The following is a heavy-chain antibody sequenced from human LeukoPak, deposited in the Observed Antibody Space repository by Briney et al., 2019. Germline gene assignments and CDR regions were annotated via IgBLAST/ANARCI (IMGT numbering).Heavy chain of an antibody. J-gene: IGHJ4*02. CDR1: GFTFSSYE. CDR2: ITSTGTHI. V-gene: IGHV3-48*03. Sequence: PGGSLRLSCAASGFTFSSYEMNWVRQAPGKGLEWVSHITSTGTHIYYADSVQGRFTISRDNAKNSLYLQMNSLRDEDTAVYYCARGSTSGWSYWGQGTLVTVSS. CDR3: ARGSTSGWSY. D-gene: IGHD6-19*01.